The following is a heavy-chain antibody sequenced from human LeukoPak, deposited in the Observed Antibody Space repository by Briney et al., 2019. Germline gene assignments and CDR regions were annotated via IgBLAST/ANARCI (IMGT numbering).Heavy chain of an antibody. Sequence: ASVKVSCKASGYTFTSYYMHWVRQAPGQGLEWMGIINPSGGSTSYAQKFQGRVTMTRDTSTSTVYIELSSLRSEDTAVYYCARNYGYYYYYYGMDVWGQGTTVTVSS. CDR1: GYTFTSYY. CDR3: ARNYGYYYYYYGMDV. J-gene: IGHJ6*02. D-gene: IGHD4-17*01. CDR2: INPSGGST. V-gene: IGHV1-46*01.